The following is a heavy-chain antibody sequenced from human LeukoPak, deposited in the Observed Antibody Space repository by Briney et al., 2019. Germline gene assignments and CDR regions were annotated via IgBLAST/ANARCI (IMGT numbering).Heavy chain of an antibody. CDR1: GFTVSSNY. V-gene: IGHV3-53*01. CDR2: IYSGGST. Sequence: PGGSLRLSCAASGFTVSSNYMSWVRQAPGKGLEWVSVIYSGGSTYYADSVKGRFTISRDNSKNTLYLQMNSLRAEDTAVYYCARTPGYAIPYYYGMDVWGQGTTVTVSS. CDR3: ARTPGYAIPYYYGMDV. J-gene: IGHJ6*02. D-gene: IGHD2-8*01.